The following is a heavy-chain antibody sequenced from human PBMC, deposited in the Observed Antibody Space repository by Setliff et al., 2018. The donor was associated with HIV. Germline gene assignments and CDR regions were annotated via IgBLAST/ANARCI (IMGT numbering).Heavy chain of an antibody. CDR2: INPNSGDT. V-gene: IGHV1-2*02. CDR1: GYGFTGYF. D-gene: IGHD3-22*01. CDR3: AREERYYDGKGALDY. J-gene: IGHJ4*02. Sequence: ASVKVSCKASGYGFTGYFIHWVRQAPGQGLEWMGWINPNSGDTNYAQKFQGSVTMTRDTSITTAYMELSSLISDDTAVYYCAREERYYDGKGALDYWGQGMLVTVSS.